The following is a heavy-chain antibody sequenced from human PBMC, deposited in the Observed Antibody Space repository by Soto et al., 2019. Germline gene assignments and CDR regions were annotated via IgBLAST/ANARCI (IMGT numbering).Heavy chain of an antibody. CDR3: AKRGSGSYYIAPNALDV. V-gene: IGHV4-34*01. CDR1: GGSLNGYY. CDR2: INDSGSS. Sequence: SATLCLTCAVHGGSLNGYYGTWVRQPPGKGLEWIGEINDSGSSNYAPSLLSRVTISVDTSKSQFSLRLSSVTAADTAIYFCAKRGSGSYYIAPNALDVWGQGTTVTVSS. J-gene: IGHJ6*02. D-gene: IGHD3-10*01.